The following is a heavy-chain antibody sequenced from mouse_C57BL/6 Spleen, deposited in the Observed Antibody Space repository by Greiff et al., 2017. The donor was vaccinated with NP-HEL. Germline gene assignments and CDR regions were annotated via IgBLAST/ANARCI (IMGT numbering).Heavy chain of an antibody. Sequence: VQLQQSGPELVKPGASVKISCKASGYAFSSSWMNWVKQRPGKGLEWIGRIYPGDGDTNYNGKFKGKATLTADKSSSTAYMQLSSLTSEYSAVYFCASTTVVATRGYLDYWGQGTTLTVSS. J-gene: IGHJ2*01. V-gene: IGHV1-82*01. CDR1: GYAFSSSW. CDR3: ASTTVVATRGYLDY. CDR2: IYPGDGDT. D-gene: IGHD1-1*01.